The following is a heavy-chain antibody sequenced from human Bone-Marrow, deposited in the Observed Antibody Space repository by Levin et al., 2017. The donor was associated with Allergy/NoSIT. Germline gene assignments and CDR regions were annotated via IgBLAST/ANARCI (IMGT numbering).Heavy chain of an antibody. CDR2: ISGSGGST. Sequence: GGSLRLSCAASGFTFSSYAMSWVRQAPGKGLEWVSAISGSGGSTYYADSVKGRFTISRDNSKNTLYLQMNSLRAEDTAVYYCARYSSGWYDAFDIWGQGTMVTVSS. D-gene: IGHD6-19*01. V-gene: IGHV3-23*01. CDR1: GFTFSSYA. CDR3: ARYSSGWYDAFDI. J-gene: IGHJ3*02.